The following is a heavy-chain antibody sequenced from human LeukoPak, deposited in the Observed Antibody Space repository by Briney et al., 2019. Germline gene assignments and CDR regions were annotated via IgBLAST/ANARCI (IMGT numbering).Heavy chain of an antibody. J-gene: IGHJ6*02. CDR1: GFTFSSYS. CDR3: ARDLRGSYGMDV. CDR2: ISSSSSYI. V-gene: IGHV3-21*01. Sequence: GGSLRLSCAASGFTFSSYSMNWVRQAPGKGLDWVSSISSSSSYIYYADSVKGRFTISRDNAKKSLYLQMNSLRAEDTAVYYCARDLRGSYGMDVWGQGTTVTVSS.